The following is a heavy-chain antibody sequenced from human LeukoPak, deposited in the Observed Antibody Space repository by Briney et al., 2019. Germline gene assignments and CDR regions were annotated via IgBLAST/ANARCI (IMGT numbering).Heavy chain of an antibody. D-gene: IGHD3-10*01. V-gene: IGHV4-34*01. CDR2: INHSGST. CDR3: ASRLYYYGSGTPFGY. CDR1: GGSFSGYY. Sequence: SETLSLTCAVYGGSFSGYYWSWIRQPPGKGLEWIGEINHSGSTNYNPSLKSRVTISVDTSKNQFSLKLSSVTAEDTAVYYCASRLYYYGSGTPFGYWGQGTLVTVSS. J-gene: IGHJ4*02.